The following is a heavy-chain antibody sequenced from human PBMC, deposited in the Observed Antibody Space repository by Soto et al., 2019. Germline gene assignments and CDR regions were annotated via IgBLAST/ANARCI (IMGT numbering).Heavy chain of an antibody. V-gene: IGHV1-69*06. J-gene: IGHJ4*02. CDR3: ARRDKSGFLRDFDN. CDR1: GGTLSSFINYP. CDR2: IVPNVGTV. D-gene: IGHD3-3*01. Sequence: QMQLVQSGAEVKKPGSSVQGSCKASGGTLSSFINYPINWVRQAPGQGLEWMGGIVPNVGTVNYAQKFQGRVTISADNSTGTAYMGMSSVRSEDTALYYCARRDKSGFLRDFDNWGQGTLVTVSS.